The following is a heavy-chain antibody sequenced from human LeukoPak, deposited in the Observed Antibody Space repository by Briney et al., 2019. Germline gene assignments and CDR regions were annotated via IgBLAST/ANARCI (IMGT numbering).Heavy chain of an antibody. D-gene: IGHD6-13*01. V-gene: IGHV3-21*01. CDR3: ARLWYSSSWYEVPLDY. CDR1: GFTFSSYS. J-gene: IGHJ4*02. CDR2: ISSSSSYI. Sequence: PGGSLRLSCAASGFTFSSYSMNWVRQAPGKGLEWVSSISSSSSYIYYADSVKGRFTISRDNAKNSLYLQMNSLRAEDTAVYYCARLWYSSSWYEVPLDYWGQGTLVTVSS.